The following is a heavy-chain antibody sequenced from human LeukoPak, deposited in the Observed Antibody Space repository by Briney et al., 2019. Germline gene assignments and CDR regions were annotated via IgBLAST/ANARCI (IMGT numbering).Heavy chain of an antibody. Sequence: SETLSLTCAVYGGSFSGYYWSWIRQPPGKGLEWIGEINHSGSTNYNPSLKSRVTISVDTSKNQFSLKLSSVTAADTAVYYCASRGVRCYWGQGTLVTVSS. V-gene: IGHV4-34*01. CDR3: ASRGVRCY. CDR2: INHSGST. CDR1: GGSFSGYY. J-gene: IGHJ4*02. D-gene: IGHD3-10*01.